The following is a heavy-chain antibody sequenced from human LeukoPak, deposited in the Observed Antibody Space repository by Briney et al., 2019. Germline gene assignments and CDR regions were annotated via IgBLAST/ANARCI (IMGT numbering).Heavy chain of an antibody. J-gene: IGHJ4*02. D-gene: IGHD6-13*01. CDR2: FSRSGPDT. CDR1: GFTFGSSA. CDR3: AKGSLGSWYYFDY. V-gene: IGHV3-23*01. Sequence: GGSLRLSCAASGFTFGSSAMSWVRQAPGKGPEWVATFSRSGPDTYYADSVKGRFTIFGDNSKNMLYLQMNNLRAEDTAVYYCAKGSLGSWYYFDYWGQGTLVTVSS.